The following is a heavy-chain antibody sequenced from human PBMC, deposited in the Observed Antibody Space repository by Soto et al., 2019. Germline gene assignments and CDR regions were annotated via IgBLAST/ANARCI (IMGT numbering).Heavy chain of an antibody. CDR3: AREMSAIGAFDY. D-gene: IGHD3-16*01. Sequence: QVQLVQSGAEVKKPGASVKVSCKASGYTFSNYYMHWVRQAPGQGLEWMGIINPDGGSTSYAQRLQVRVTMTRDTSTSTVYMELSSLRSEDTGVYFCAREMSAIGAFDYWGQRTPVTVSS. V-gene: IGHV1-46*01. CDR1: GYTFSNYY. J-gene: IGHJ4*02. CDR2: INPDGGST.